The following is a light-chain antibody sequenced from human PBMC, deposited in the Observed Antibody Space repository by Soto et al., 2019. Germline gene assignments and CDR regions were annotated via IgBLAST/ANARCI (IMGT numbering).Light chain of an antibody. J-gene: IGKJ3*01. Sequence: EIIMTQSPATLSVSPGEGATLSCRTSHSISTNLAWYQHKRGQSPRLLIYGASNRATGIPDRFSGSGSGTDFTLTISRLEPEDFAVYSCQQYGGSPLFTFGPGTRVDFE. V-gene: IGKV3-20*01. CDR3: QQYGGSPLFT. CDR2: GAS. CDR1: HSISTN.